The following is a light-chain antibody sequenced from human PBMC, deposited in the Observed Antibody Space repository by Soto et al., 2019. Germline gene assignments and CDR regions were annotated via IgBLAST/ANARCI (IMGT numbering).Light chain of an antibody. CDR1: EDISTF. V-gene: IGKV1-16*01. CDR2: AAS. Sequence: DIQMTQSPSSLSASVGDSVTITCRATEDISTFLAWFQQKPGKPPKSLIYAASRLQSGVPSRFSGSGAATDFNLAISSPQPEDFGTYYCQHYNGYTQTFGQGTRPETK. J-gene: IGKJ5*01. CDR3: QHYNGYTQT.